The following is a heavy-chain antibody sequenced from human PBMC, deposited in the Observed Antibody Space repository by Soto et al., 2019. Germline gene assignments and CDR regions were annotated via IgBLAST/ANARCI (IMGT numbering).Heavy chain of an antibody. CDR2: IYYSGST. CDR3: ARVGRVLLWFGESGDFDI. J-gene: IGHJ3*02. V-gene: IGHV4-31*03. CDR1: GGSISSGGYY. D-gene: IGHD3-10*01. Sequence: PSETLSLTCTVSGGSISSGGYYWSWIRQHPGKGLEWIGYIYYSGSTYYTPSLKSRVTISVDTSKNQFSLKLSSVTAADTAVYYCARVGRVLLWFGESGDFDIWGQGTMVTVSS.